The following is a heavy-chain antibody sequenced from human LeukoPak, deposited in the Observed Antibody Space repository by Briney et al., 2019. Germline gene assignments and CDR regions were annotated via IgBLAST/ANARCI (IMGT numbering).Heavy chain of an antibody. V-gene: IGHV4-34*01. J-gene: IGHJ5*02. CDR3: ARRRYFDWLSSPSNNWFDP. D-gene: IGHD3-9*01. CDR2: INHSGST. CDR1: GGSFSGYY. Sequence: TSETLSLTCAVYGGSFSGYYWSWIRQPPGKGLEWIGEINHSGSTNYNPSLKSRVTISVDTSKNQFSLKLSSVTAADTAVYYCARRRYFDWLSSPSNNWFDPWGQGTLVTVSS.